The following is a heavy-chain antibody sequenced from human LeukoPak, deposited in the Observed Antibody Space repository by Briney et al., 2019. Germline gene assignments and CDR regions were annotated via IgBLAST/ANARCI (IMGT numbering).Heavy chain of an antibody. J-gene: IGHJ4*02. CDR2: MSPDGNKK. CDR1: GFTFSDYN. Sequence: GGSLRLSCAASGFTFSDYNMHWVRQAPGKGLDWVALMSPDGNKKYYADSVEGRFTISRDNAKNSLYLQMNSLRAEDTAVYYCARASMRMATAGLVDYWGQGTLVTVSS. CDR3: ARASMRMATAGLVDY. D-gene: IGHD5-24*01. V-gene: IGHV3-30-3*01.